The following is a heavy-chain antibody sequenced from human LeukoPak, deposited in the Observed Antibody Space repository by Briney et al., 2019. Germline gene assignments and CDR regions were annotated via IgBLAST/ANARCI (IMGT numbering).Heavy chain of an antibody. CDR1: GGTSSSYA. CDR2: IIPIFGTA. V-gene: IGHV1-69*05. D-gene: IGHD3-10*01. Sequence: SVKVSCKASGGTSSSYAISWVRQAPGQGLEWMGGIIPIFGTANYAQKVQSRVTITTDESTSTAYMELSSLRSEDTAVYYCARDQDRGFGESSIWGQGTLVTVSS. CDR3: ARDQDRGFGESSI. J-gene: IGHJ4*02.